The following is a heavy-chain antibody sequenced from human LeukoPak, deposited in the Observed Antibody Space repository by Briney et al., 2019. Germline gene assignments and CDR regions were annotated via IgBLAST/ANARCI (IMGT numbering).Heavy chain of an antibody. D-gene: IGHD3-16*01. Sequence: GGSLRLSCVVSGITLSNYGMSWVRQAPGKGLEWVAVISYDGSNKYYADSVKGRFTISRDNSKNTLYLQMNSVRAEDTAVYYCAKDWGSYWGQGTLVTVPS. CDR3: AKDWGSY. CDR1: GITLSNYG. J-gene: IGHJ4*02. CDR2: ISYDGSNK. V-gene: IGHV3-30*18.